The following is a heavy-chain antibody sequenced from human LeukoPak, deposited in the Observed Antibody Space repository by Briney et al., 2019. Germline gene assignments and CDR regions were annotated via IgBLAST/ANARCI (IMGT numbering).Heavy chain of an antibody. CDR1: GFTFSSYS. J-gene: IGHJ4*02. CDR2: ISRSSNYI. Sequence: PGGSLRLSCAASGFTFSSYSMNWVRQASGKGLEWVSSISRSSNYIYYADSVKGRFTISRDNAKNSLYLQINSLRAEDTSVYYCARGENNYGYYYFDYWGQGTLVTVSS. CDR3: ARGENNYGYYYFDY. D-gene: IGHD5-24*01. V-gene: IGHV3-21*01.